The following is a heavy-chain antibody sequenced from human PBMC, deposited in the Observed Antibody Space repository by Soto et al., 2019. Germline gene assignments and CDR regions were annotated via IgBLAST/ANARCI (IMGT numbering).Heavy chain of an antibody. CDR3: ARGTTVETGSY. D-gene: IGHD4-17*01. V-gene: IGHV1-18*01. Sequence: QVQLVQSGAEVKKPGASVKVSCKASGYTFTSYGISWVRQAPGQGLEWMGWISAYNGNTNYAQKLQGRVTMTTDTSTSTVYMELRSLRADDAPGYYCARGTTVETGSYWGQGTLFTVSS. CDR2: ISAYNGNT. J-gene: IGHJ4*02. CDR1: GYTFTSYG.